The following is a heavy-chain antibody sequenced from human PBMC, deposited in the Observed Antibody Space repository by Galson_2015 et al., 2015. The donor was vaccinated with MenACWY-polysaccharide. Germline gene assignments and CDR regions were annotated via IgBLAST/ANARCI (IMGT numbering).Heavy chain of an antibody. V-gene: IGHV3-30*02. J-gene: IGHJ4*02. Sequence: SLRLSCAASGFTFRSSGMHWVRQAPGKGLKWVAFIRYDGRDKYYADSVKGRFTLSRDNSKTTLYLQMDSLRAEDTAVYYCAKDRTAAASDGDYWGQGTLVTVSS. CDR2: IRYDGRDK. CDR1: GFTFRSSG. CDR3: AKDRTAAASDGDY. D-gene: IGHD6-13*01.